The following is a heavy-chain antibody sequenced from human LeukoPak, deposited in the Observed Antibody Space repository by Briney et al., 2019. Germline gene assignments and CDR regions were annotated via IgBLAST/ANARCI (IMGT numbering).Heavy chain of an antibody. Sequence: GGSLRLSCAASGFTFNIYWMMWVRQAPGKGLEWVANIKGDGSDKYYVDSVKGRFTISRDNAKNSLFLHMNSLRAEDTAVYYCARDGFSCARDYWGQGFLVTVSS. CDR1: GFTFNIYW. CDR2: IKGDGSDK. CDR3: ARDGFSCARDY. V-gene: IGHV3-7*01. J-gene: IGHJ4*02. D-gene: IGHD6-6*01.